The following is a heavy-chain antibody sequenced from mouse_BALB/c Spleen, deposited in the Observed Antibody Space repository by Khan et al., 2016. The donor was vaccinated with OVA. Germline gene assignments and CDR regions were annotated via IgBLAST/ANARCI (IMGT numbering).Heavy chain of an antibody. CDR1: GYSITSDYA. Sequence: EVQLQESGPGLVKPSQSLSLTCTVTGYSITSDYAWNWIRHFPGNKLEWMGYISYSGSTSYNPSLTSRISITRDTSKNQFFLQLSSVTTEDTATYYCARSRGYDYDAWFAFWGQGTLVTVSA. CDR2: ISYSGST. J-gene: IGHJ3*01. V-gene: IGHV3-2*02. CDR3: ARSRGYDYDAWFAF. D-gene: IGHD2-4*01.